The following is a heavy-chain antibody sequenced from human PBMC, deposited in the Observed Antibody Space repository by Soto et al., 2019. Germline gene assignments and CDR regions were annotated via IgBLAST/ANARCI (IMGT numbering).Heavy chain of an antibody. J-gene: IGHJ5*02. Sequence: QVQLVQSGAEEKKPGASVKVSCKASGYTFTSYAMHWVRQAPGQRLEWMGWINAGNGNTKYSQKFQGRVTITRDTSASTAYMELSSLRSEDTAVYYCARDFYGYGYPWVSWFDPWGQGTLVTVSS. CDR1: GYTFTSYA. D-gene: IGHD5-18*01. CDR3: ARDFYGYGYPWVSWFDP. V-gene: IGHV1-3*05. CDR2: INAGNGNT.